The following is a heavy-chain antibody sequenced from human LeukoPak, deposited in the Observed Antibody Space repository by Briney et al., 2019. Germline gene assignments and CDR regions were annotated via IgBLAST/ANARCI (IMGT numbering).Heavy chain of an antibody. Sequence: SETLSLTCTVSGGSISSYYWSWVRQPAGKGLEWIGRIYTSGSTNYNPSLKSRVTMSVDTSKNQFSLTLSSVTAADTAVYYCAREIQLWLRSGYYYYYMDVWGKGTTVTVSS. D-gene: IGHD5-18*01. CDR2: IYTSGST. J-gene: IGHJ6*03. CDR3: AREIQLWLRSGYYYYYMDV. CDR1: GGSISSYY. V-gene: IGHV4-4*07.